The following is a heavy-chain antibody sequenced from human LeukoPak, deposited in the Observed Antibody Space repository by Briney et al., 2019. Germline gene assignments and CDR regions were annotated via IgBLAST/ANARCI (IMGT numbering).Heavy chain of an antibody. CDR1: GFTFGDYA. CDR2: IRSKPYGGTT. J-gene: IGHJ4*02. CDR3: TRDIDADYVDY. D-gene: IGHD2-15*01. Sequence: AGGSLRLSCTTSGFTFGDYAMSWVRHAPGKGVEWVGFIRSKPYGGTTEYAPSVKGRFTISRDDTKNIAYRQMNSLKTEDTAVYCCTRDIDADYVDYWGQGDLVTVSS. V-gene: IGHV3-49*04.